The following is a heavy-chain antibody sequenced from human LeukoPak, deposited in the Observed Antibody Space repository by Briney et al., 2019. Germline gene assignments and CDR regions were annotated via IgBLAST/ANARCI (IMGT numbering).Heavy chain of an antibody. V-gene: IGHV3-23*01. CDR2: ISGSGGST. D-gene: IGHD1-26*01. J-gene: IGHJ4*02. CDR1: GFTFSSYA. CDR3: AKVAVGATEDY. Sequence: GGSLRLSCAASGFTFSSYAMSWVRQTPEKGLEWVSGISGSGGSTYNADSVKGRFTISRDNSKNTLYLQMNSLRAEDTAVYYCAKVAVGATEDYWGQGTLATVSS.